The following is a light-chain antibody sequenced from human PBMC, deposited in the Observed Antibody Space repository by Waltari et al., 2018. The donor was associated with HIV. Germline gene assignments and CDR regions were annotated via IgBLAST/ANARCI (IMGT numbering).Light chain of an antibody. V-gene: IGKV1-39*01. CDR2: AAS. J-gene: IGKJ1*01. Sequence: DIQMTQSPSSLSASVGDRVTITCRASQNITTYLNWYQQKPGKAPNLLIYAASSLQSGVPSRFSGSGSGTGFTLAISSLQSEDFATYYCQQSYSTPRTFGQGTRVDTK. CDR1: QNITTY. CDR3: QQSYSTPRT.